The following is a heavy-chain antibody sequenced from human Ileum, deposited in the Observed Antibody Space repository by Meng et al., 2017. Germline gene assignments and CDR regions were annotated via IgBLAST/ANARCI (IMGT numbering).Heavy chain of an antibody. V-gene: IGHV1-8*01. CDR3: ARDYGGNSGWFDP. CDR2: MNPDSGNT. CDR1: GYTFTSYD. J-gene: IGHJ5*02. D-gene: IGHD4-23*01. Sequence: VQLVQSWAEWKMPGASVKVSCKAAGYTFTSYDINWGRQASGQGLEWLGWMNPDSGNTGYAQKFQGRVTITRDTSRTTAYMELSSLRSEDTAVYYCARDYGGNSGWFDPWGQGTLVTVSS.